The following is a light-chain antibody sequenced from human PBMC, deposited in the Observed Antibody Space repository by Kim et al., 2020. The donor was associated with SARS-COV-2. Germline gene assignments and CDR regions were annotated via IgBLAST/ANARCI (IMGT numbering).Light chain of an antibody. J-gene: IGKJ5*01. V-gene: IGKV3-15*01. CDR3: QQYNHWIS. CDR2: GAY. CDR1: QSVGSY. Sequence: SVSPGERVTLFCRASQSVGSYVAWYQHKPGQGPRLLIYGAYTRAAGIPVRFICSGSETEFTLTIPSLQTEDVAVYYCQQYNHWISFGQGTRLEIK.